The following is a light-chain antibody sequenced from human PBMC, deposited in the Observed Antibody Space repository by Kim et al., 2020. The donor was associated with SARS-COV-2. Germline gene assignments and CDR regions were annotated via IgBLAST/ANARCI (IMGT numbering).Light chain of an antibody. CDR1: QTVSSN. CDR3: QQYANWHPYT. Sequence: DIMMTQSPATLSVSPGESATLSCRASQTVSSNLAWYQQKPGQAPRLLIYGAFTRATGIPVRFTGSGSGTEFTLTISSLQSEDSAIYYCQQYANWHPYTFGRGTELEI. CDR2: GAF. V-gene: IGKV3-15*01. J-gene: IGKJ2*01.